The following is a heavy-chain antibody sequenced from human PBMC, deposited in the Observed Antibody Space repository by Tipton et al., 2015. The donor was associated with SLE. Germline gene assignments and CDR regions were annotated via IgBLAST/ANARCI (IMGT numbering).Heavy chain of an antibody. V-gene: IGHV4-34*01. CDR3: ARDISGYSSSWYFDL. D-gene: IGHD6-13*01. CDR1: RGSFSGYH. Sequence: TLSLTCTIYRGSFSGYHWSWIRQPPGKGLEWIGEINYSGSTNYNPSLKSRITISIGTSKNQLSLKLSSVTAADTAVYYCARDISGYSSSWYFDLWGRGTLVTVSS. J-gene: IGHJ2*01. CDR2: INYSGST.